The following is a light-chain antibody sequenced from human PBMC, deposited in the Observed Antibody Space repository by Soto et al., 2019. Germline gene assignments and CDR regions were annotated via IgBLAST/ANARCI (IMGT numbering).Light chain of an antibody. J-gene: IGLJ1*01. V-gene: IGLV4-69*01. Sequence: QLVLTQSPSASASLGASVKLTCTLSSGRSKYAIAWHQQQPEKGPRYLMKVNSDGSHSKGDGIPDLFSCSSSGTERYLTISSRQSEDEADYYCQTWGTGFQVFGTGTKVTVL. CDR1: SGRSKYA. CDR2: VNSDGSH. CDR3: QTWGTGFQV.